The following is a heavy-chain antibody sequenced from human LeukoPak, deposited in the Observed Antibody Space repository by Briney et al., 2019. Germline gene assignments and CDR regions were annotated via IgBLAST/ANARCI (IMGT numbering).Heavy chain of an antibody. J-gene: IGHJ6*02. V-gene: IGHV3-7*01. Sequence: PGGSLRLSCAASEFIFRNYWMIWVRQAPGKGLEWVANIKHDGTETNYVDSVKGRFTISRDNAKKSLYLQMNSLRAEDTAVYYCARKEPYYYYGMDVWGQGTTVTVSS. CDR2: IKHDGTET. CDR1: EFIFRNYW. CDR3: ARKEPYYYYGMDV.